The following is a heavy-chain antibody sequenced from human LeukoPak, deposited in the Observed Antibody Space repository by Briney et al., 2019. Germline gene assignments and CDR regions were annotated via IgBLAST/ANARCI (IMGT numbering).Heavy chain of an antibody. CDR3: ARCRVLLWFGELLCGWFDP. D-gene: IGHD3-10*01. Sequence: PSETLSLTCTVSGGSISSSSYYWGWLRQPPGKGLEWIGSIYYSGSTYYNPSLKSRVTISVDTSKNQFSLKLSSVTAADTAVYYCARCRVLLWFGELLCGWFDPWGQGTLVTVSS. CDR1: GGSISSSSYY. J-gene: IGHJ5*02. V-gene: IGHV4-39*01. CDR2: IYYSGST.